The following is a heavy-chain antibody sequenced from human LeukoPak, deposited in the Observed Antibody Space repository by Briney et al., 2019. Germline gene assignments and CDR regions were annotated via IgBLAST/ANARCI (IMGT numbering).Heavy chain of an antibody. V-gene: IGHV3-23*01. Sequence: GGSLRLSCAASGFTFSSYAMSWVRQAPGRGLEWVSSISGNGAGTYYADSVKGRFTISRDNSKNTLYLQMNSLRAEDTALYYCAKSGARNYFDYWGKGTLVTVSS. CDR1: GFTFSSYA. J-gene: IGHJ4*02. D-gene: IGHD1-26*01. CDR2: ISGNGAGT. CDR3: AKSGARNYFDY.